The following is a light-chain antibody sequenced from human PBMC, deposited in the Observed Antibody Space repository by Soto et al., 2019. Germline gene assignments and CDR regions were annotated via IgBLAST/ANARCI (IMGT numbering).Light chain of an antibody. Sequence: DIQMTQSPSTLSASVGDRVTITCRASQNIERWLAWYQQKPGKAPKLLLYDVSSLESGVPSRFSGSGSGTEFILTINGLQPDDFATYFCQQFESGTWTFGQGTKV. CDR2: DVS. J-gene: IGKJ1*01. V-gene: IGKV1-5*01. CDR3: QQFESGTWT. CDR1: QNIERW.